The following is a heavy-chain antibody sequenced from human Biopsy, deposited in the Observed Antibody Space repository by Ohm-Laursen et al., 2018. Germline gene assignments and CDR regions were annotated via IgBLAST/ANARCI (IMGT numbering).Heavy chain of an antibody. Sequence: SVKVSCKASGYTFISYGISWVRQAPGQGLEWMGWTSGYNDDTNYAQKFQGRLTMTTDTSTSTAYMDLSSLRSDDTAVYYCTRGGYYYDSLAYYYWFDPWGQGTLVTVSS. J-gene: IGHJ5*02. CDR2: TSGYNDDT. CDR3: TRGGYYYDSLAYYYWFDP. V-gene: IGHV1-18*04. CDR1: GYTFISYG. D-gene: IGHD3-22*01.